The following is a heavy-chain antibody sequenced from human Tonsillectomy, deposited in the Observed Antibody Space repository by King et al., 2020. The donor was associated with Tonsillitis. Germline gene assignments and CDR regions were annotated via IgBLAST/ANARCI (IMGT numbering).Heavy chain of an antibody. J-gene: IGHJ5*02. Sequence: VQLVESGGGLVKPGGSLRLSCAASGFTFSSYSMNWVRQAPGKGLEWVSSISSSSSYIYYADSVKGRFNISRDNAKNSLYLQMNSLRAEDTAVYYCARDGTERSGNWFDPWGQGTLVTVSS. CDR2: ISSSSSYI. CDR1: GFTFSSYS. D-gene: IGHD1-1*01. V-gene: IGHV3-21*01. CDR3: ARDGTERSGNWFDP.